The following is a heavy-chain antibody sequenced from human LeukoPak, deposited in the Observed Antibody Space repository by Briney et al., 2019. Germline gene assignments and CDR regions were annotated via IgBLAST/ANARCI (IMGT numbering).Heavy chain of an antibody. V-gene: IGHV4-39*01. CDR3: ARRITFGGVID. D-gene: IGHD3-16*01. CDR2: IYYSGST. CDR1: GGSFSSSSYY. J-gene: IGHJ4*02. Sequence: SETLSLACAVYGGSFSSSSYYWGWIRQPPGKGLEWIGSIYYSGSTYYNPSLKSRVTISVDTSKNQFSLKLSSVTAADTAVYYCARRITFGGVIDWGQGTLVTVSS.